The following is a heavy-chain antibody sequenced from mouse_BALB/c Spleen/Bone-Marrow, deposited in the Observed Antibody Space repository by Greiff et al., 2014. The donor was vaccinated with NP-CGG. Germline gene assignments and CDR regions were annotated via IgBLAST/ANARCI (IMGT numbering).Heavy chain of an antibody. V-gene: IGHV1-9*01. D-gene: IGHD1-2*01. CDR1: GYTFSHYW. CDR3: TRSLRRYFDY. Sequence: VQLQQSGAELMKPGASVKISCKATGYTFSHYWIEWVKQRPGHGLEWIGETLPGTGSTKYNEKFKGKATITADTSSSTAYMQLSSLTAEDSAVYYCTRSLRRYFDYWGQGTTLTGSS. CDR2: TLPGTGST. J-gene: IGHJ2*01.